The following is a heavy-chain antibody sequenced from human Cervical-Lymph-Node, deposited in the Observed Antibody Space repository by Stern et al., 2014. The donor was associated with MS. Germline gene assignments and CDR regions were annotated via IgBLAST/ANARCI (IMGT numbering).Heavy chain of an antibody. CDR3: ASPGFGESFYFDY. CDR2: IYYSGST. J-gene: IGHJ4*02. D-gene: IGHD3-10*01. Sequence: HLQLQESGPGLVKPSETLSLTCTVSGGSVTSSAYYWGWIRQPPGKGLEWIGNIYYSGSTYYNPSLKGRVTLSLETSTNQFSMQLNSRTAADTAVYYCASPGFGESFYFDYWGRGTRVTVSS. CDR1: GGSVTSSAYY. V-gene: IGHV4-39*01.